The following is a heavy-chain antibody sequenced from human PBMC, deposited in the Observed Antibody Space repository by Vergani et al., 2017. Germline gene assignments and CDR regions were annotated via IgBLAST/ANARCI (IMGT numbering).Heavy chain of an antibody. CDR2: ISSSGYSI. D-gene: IGHD3-22*01. J-gene: IGHJ6*02. V-gene: IGHV3-11*01. CDR3: ARDYYYGSSASYGMDV. Sequence: QVQLVESGGGLVKPGGSLRLSCAASGFTFSDYYMTWIRQAPGKGLEWVSYISSSGYSIYYADSVKGRFTISRDNAKNSLYLQMNSLRAEDTAVYYCARDYYYGSSASYGMDVWGQGTTVTVSS. CDR1: GFTFSDYY.